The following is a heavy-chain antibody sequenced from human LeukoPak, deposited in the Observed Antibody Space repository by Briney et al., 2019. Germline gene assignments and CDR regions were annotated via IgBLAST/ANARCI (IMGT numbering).Heavy chain of an antibody. Sequence: PSQTLSLTCTVSGVSISSGDYYWSWIRQPPGKGLEWIGYIYYSGSTYYSPSLKSRVTISVDTSKNQFSLKLSSVTAADTAVYYCARDDGRNWFDPWGQGTLVTVSS. J-gene: IGHJ5*02. D-gene: IGHD5-24*01. CDR1: GVSISSGDYY. CDR2: IYYSGST. V-gene: IGHV4-30-4*01. CDR3: ARDDGRNWFDP.